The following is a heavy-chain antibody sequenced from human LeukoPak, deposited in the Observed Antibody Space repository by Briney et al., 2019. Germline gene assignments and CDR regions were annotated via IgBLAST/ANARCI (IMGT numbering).Heavy chain of an antibody. CDR3: ARDFTYYDSSGYLWGEDYFDY. Sequence: GGSLRLSCAASGFSFSDYYMSWIRQAPGKGLEWVSYISSSGSTIYYADSVKGRFTISRDNAKNSLYLQMNSLRAEDTAVYYCARDFTYYDSSGYLWGEDYFDYWGQGTLVTVSS. D-gene: IGHD3-22*01. CDR2: ISSSGSTI. J-gene: IGHJ4*02. V-gene: IGHV3-11*01. CDR1: GFSFSDYY.